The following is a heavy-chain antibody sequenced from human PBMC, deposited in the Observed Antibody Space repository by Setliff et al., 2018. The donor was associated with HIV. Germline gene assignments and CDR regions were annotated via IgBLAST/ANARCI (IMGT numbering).Heavy chain of an antibody. V-gene: IGHV3-7*03. J-gene: IGHJ3*02. CDR3: VKDIGAYYYDNSGYNAFHI. CDR1: GFTFTGAW. D-gene: IGHD3-22*01. CDR2: INQDGSGR. Sequence: PGGSLRLSCAASGFTFTGAWMHWVRQAPGKGLEWVANINQDGSGRYYVDSVKGRFTISRDDAENSLYLQMNSLRAEDMALYYCVKDIGAYYYDNSGYNAFHIWGQGTKVTVSS.